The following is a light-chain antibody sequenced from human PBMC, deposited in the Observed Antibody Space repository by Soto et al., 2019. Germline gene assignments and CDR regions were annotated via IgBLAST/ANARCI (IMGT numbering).Light chain of an antibody. Sequence: QCLLIQPRSVSGPPGRSSTISCSPTTSDVGGYKYVSWYQHHPGKAPKLMIYDVTKRHSGVRDRFSASKSGNTASLTISGLQAEDEADYYCCSYAGSYTYVFGTGTKVTVL. J-gene: IGLJ1*01. CDR3: CSYAGSYTYV. CDR1: TSDVGGYKY. V-gene: IGLV2-11*01. CDR2: DVT.